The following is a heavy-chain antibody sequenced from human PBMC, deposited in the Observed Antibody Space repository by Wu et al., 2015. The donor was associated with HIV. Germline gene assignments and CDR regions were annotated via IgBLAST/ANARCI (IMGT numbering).Heavy chain of an antibody. CDR3: ARGGYDYVWGSYRQYYFDY. J-gene: IGHJ4*02. V-gene: IGHV1-69*15. CDR1: GGTFSSYA. CDR2: IIPIFGTA. Sequence: QVQLVQSGAEVKKPGSSVKVSCKASGGTFSSYAISWVRQAPGQGLEWMGRIIPIFGTANYAQKFQGRVTITADESTSTAYMELSSLRSEDTAVYYCARGGYDYVWGSYRQYYFDYWGQGTLVTVSS. D-gene: IGHD3-16*02.